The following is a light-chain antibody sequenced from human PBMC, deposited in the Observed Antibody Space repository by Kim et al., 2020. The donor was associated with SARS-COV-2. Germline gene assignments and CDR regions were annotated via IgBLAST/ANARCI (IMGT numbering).Light chain of an antibody. J-gene: IGKJ5*01. CDR2: AAS. V-gene: IGKV1-16*02. CDR1: QEIKNN. CDR3: QQYQSYPVT. Sequence: ASEGDRVTMICRASQEIKNNLVWFQQKPGKDPRSLIYAASSLQSGVPSKFSGSGSGTDFTLTISSLQPEDFATYYCQQYQSYPVTFGQGTRLEIK.